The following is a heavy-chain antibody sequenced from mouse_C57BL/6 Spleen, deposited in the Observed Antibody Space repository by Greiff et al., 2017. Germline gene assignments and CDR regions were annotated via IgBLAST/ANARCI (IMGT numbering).Heavy chain of an antibody. D-gene: IGHD1-1*01. V-gene: IGHV1-53*01. J-gene: IGHJ2*01. CDR2: INPSNGGT. Sequence: LQQPGTELVKPGASVKLSCKASGYTFTSYWMHWVKQRPGQGLEWIGNINPSNGGTNYNEKFKSKATLTVDKSSSTAYSQLSSLTSEDSAVYYCASLCTTVVATDYWGQGTTLTVSS. CDR1: GYTFTSYW. CDR3: ASLCTTVVATDY.